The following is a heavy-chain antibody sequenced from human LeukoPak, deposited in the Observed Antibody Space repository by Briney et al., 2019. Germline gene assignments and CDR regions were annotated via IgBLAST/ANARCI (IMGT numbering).Heavy chain of an antibody. V-gene: IGHV4-31*03. CDR1: GGSISSGGYY. J-gene: IGHJ4*02. Sequence: PSETLSLTCTVSGGSISSGGYYWSWIRQHPGKGLEWIGYIYYSGSTYYNPSLKSRVTISVDTSKNQFSLKLSSVTAADTAVYYCARVVKGCGGDCYQYYFDYWGQGTLVTVSS. CDR3: ARVVKGCGGDCYQYYFDY. CDR2: IYYSGST. D-gene: IGHD2-21*02.